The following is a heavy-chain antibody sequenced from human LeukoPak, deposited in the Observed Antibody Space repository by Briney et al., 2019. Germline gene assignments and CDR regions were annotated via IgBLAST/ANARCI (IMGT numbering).Heavy chain of an antibody. Sequence: ASVKVSCKASGYTFTSYGISWVRQAPGQGLEWMGGIIPIFGTANYAQKFQDRVTITADESTSTAYMELSSLRSEDTAVYYCAREPNPGYQLLPHYYYYYMDVWGKGTTVTVSS. J-gene: IGHJ6*03. V-gene: IGHV1-69*13. CDR3: AREPNPGYQLLPHYYYYYMDV. CDR1: GYTFTSYG. CDR2: IIPIFGTA. D-gene: IGHD2-2*01.